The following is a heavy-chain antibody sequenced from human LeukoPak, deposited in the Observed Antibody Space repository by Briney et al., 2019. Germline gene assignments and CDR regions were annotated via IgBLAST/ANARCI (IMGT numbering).Heavy chain of an antibody. V-gene: IGHV4-39*07. CDR1: GGSISSSSYY. CDR3: ARDPAYYYDSSGYSIFDY. D-gene: IGHD3-22*01. CDR2: IYYSGST. J-gene: IGHJ4*02. Sequence: SQTLSLTCTVSGGSISSSSYYWGWIRQPPGKGLEWIGSIYYSGSTYYNPSLKSRVTISVDTSKNQFSLKLSSVTAADTAVYYCARDPAYYYDSSGYSIFDYWGQGTLVTVSS.